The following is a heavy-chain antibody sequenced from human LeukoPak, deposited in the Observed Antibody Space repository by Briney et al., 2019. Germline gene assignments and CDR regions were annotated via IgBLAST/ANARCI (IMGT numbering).Heavy chain of an antibody. J-gene: IGHJ4*02. CDR2: ISAYNGHT. Sequence: ASVTVSCKASGYTFTSFGISWVRQAPGQGLEWMGWISAYNGHTNYAQKLQGRVTMTTDTSTSTAYMEIRSLRSDDTAVYYCTRDLGVDTTMIFFDYWGQGSLVTVSS. V-gene: IGHV1-18*01. CDR1: GYTFTSFG. CDR3: TRDLGVDTTMIFFDY. D-gene: IGHD5-18*01.